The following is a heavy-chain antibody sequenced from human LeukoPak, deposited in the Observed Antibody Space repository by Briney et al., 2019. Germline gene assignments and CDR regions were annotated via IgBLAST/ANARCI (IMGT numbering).Heavy chain of an antibody. CDR1: GYSISSGYY. Sequence: PSETLSLTCTVSGYSISSGYYWGWIRQPQGKGLEWIGSIYHSGSTYYNPSLKSRVTISVDTSKNQFSLKLSSVTAADTAVYYCARPLGDILTGYPTTTWFDPWGQGTLVTVSS. CDR3: ARPLGDILTGYPTTTWFDP. J-gene: IGHJ5*02. V-gene: IGHV4-38-2*02. CDR2: IYHSGST. D-gene: IGHD3-9*01.